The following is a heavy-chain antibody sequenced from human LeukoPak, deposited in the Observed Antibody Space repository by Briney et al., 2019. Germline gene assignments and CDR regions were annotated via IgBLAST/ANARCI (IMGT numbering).Heavy chain of an antibody. CDR3: ATEPPMRYFDWLWT. J-gene: IGHJ5*02. D-gene: IGHD3-9*01. V-gene: IGHV1-24*01. Sequence: ASVKVSCKVSGYTLTELSMHWVRQAPGKGLEWMGGFDPEDGETIYAQKFQGRVTMTEDTSTDTAYMELSSLRSEDTAVYYCATEPPMRYFDWLWTWGQGTLVTVSS. CDR2: FDPEDGET. CDR1: GYTLTELS.